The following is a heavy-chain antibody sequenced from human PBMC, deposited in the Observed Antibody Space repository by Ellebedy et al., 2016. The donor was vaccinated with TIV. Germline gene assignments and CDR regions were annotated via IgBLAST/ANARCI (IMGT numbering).Heavy chain of an antibody. CDR3: AKDKDRHPHYKGMDY. CDR1: GYTFTGYY. J-gene: IGHJ4*02. V-gene: IGHV1-8*02. CDR2: MNPNSGNT. Sequence: ASVKVSXXASGYTFTGYYMHWVRQAPGQGLEWMGWMNPNSGNTGYAQKFQGRVTMTRNTSISTAYMELSSLRSEDTALYYCAKDKDRHPHYKGMDYWGQGTLVTVSS. D-gene: IGHD1-14*01.